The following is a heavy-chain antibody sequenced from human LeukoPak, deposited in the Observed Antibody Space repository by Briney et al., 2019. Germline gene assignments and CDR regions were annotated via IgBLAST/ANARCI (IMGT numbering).Heavy chain of an antibody. Sequence: GGSLRLSCAASGFTFSDYYMNWVRQAPGKGLEWVSYINSGGSTLYYADSVKGRFTISRDNAKNSLYLQMNSLRAEDTAVYYCARIHNLGILAHFDYWGQGTLVTVSS. J-gene: IGHJ4*02. CDR1: GFTFSDYY. CDR2: INSGGSTL. CDR3: ARIHNLGILAHFDY. D-gene: IGHD1-1*01. V-gene: IGHV3-11*04.